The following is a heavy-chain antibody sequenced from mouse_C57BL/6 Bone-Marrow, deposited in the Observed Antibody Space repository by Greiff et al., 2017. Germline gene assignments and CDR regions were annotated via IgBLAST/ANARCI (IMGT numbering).Heavy chain of an antibody. V-gene: IGHV14-1*01. Sequence: DVKLQESGAELVRPGASVKLSCTASGFNIKDYYMHWVKQRPEQGLEWIGRIDPEDGDTEYAPKFQGKATMTADTSSNTAYLQLSSLTSEDTAVYYCNTYDYDGGDYFDYWGQGTTLTVSS. CDR2: IDPEDGDT. CDR1: GFNIKDYY. D-gene: IGHD2-4*01. CDR3: NTYDYDGGDYFDY. J-gene: IGHJ2*01.